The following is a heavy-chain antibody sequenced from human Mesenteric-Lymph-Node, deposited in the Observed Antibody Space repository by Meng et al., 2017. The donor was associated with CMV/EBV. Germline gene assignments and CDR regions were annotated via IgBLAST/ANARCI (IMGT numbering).Heavy chain of an antibody. Sequence: GESLKISCAASGFTFSSYWMSWVRQAPGKGLEWVANIKQDGSEKYYVDSVKGRFTISRDNAKNSLFLEMNSLRAEDTAVYYCARPSYSSSYYWGQGTLVTVSS. CDR3: ARPSYSSSYY. CDR2: IKQDGSEK. V-gene: IGHV3-7*01. D-gene: IGHD6-13*01. J-gene: IGHJ4*02. CDR1: GFTFSSYW.